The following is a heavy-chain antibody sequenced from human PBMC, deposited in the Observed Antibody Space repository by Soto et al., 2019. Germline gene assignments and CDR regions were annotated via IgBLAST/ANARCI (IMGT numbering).Heavy chain of an antibody. Sequence: PSQTLSLTCAISGDSVSSNSAAWNWIRQSPSRGLEWLGRTYYRSKWYNDYAVSVKRRITINPDTSKNQFSLPLNSVTPEDTAEYYCASDSIAVAGTEAHYCYNYRDVWGQGTRGTVSS. CDR3: ASDSIAVAGTEAHYCYNYRDV. CDR2: TYYRSKWYN. J-gene: IGHJ6*02. D-gene: IGHD6-19*01. V-gene: IGHV6-1*01. CDR1: GDSVSSNSAA.